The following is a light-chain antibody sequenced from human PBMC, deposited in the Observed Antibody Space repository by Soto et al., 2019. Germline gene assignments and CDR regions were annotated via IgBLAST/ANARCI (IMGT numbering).Light chain of an antibody. V-gene: IGKV1D-13*01. CDR2: DAS. CDR1: QGISSA. J-gene: IGKJ4*01. Sequence: AIQLTQSPSSLSTSVGDRVTITCRASQGISSALAWYQQKPGKAPKLLIYDASSLESGVPSRFSGSGSGTDFTLIISGLQPEDFATYYCQQFNDGLTFGGGTKVDIK. CDR3: QQFNDGLT.